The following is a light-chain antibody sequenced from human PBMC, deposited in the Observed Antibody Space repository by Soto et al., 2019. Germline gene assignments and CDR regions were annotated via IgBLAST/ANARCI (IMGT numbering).Light chain of an antibody. Sequence: DIQMTQSPSTLSASVGDRVTITCRASQSIDNWLAWYQQKPGKAPKLLIYDASRLESGIPSRFSGSGSGTDFTLTITGLQPDDFATYYCQQSFSDPPLSFGGGTRVEVK. V-gene: IGKV1-5*01. CDR3: QQSFSDPPLS. J-gene: IGKJ4*01. CDR1: QSIDNW. CDR2: DAS.